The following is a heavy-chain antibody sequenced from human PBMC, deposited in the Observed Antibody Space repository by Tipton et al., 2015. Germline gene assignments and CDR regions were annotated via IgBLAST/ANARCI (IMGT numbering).Heavy chain of an antibody. J-gene: IGHJ4*02. V-gene: IGHV4-61*01. D-gene: IGHD6-19*01. Sequence: TLSLTCTVSGGSVSSGSYFWTWIRQPPGKGLEWIGYIYYSGHTKYNPSLKSRVTISADTSKNQFSLKMTSVTAADTAVYYCARAVAGTFDYWGQGILVTVSS. CDR3: ARAVAGTFDY. CDR2: IYYSGHT. CDR1: GGSVSSGSYF.